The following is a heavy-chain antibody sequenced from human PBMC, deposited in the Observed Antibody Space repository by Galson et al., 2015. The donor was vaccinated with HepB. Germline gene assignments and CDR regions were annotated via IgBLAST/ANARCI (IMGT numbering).Heavy chain of an antibody. CDR2: INPNSGDT. V-gene: IGHV1-2*02. CDR3: ARVPGYWYFDL. Sequence: SVKVSCKASGYTFTDYHIHWMRQAPGQGLEWMGWINPNSGDTHYAQKFQGRVTMTRGTSISTAYMMLSWLGYDDTAVYYCARVPGYWYFDLWGRGTLVTVSS. J-gene: IGHJ2*01. CDR1: GYTFTDYH.